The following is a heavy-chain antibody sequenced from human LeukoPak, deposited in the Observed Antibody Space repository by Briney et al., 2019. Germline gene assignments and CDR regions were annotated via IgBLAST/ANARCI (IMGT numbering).Heavy chain of an antibody. D-gene: IGHD1-26*01. J-gene: IGHJ4*02. CDR2: ISGSGGST. CDR1: GFTFSSFA. V-gene: IGHV3-23*01. Sequence: PGGSLRLSCGASGFTFSSFAMSWVRPAPGKGLEWVSAISGSGGSTFYADSVKGRFTISRDNSKDTLYLQMNSLRAEDTAVYYCAKLSSGTYNPVDYWGQGTLVTVSS. CDR3: AKLSSGTYNPVDY.